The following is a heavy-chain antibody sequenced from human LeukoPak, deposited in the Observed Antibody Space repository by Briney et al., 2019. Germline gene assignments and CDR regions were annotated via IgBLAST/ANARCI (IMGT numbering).Heavy chain of an antibody. V-gene: IGHV4-59*12. CDR1: GVSISNGF. J-gene: IGHJ4*02. Sequence: SETLSLTCTVSGVSISNGFWSWIRQPPGKEPEWIGSIHNSGISNYIPSLKSRLTISRDTSKNQFSLKLRSVAAADTAVYYCARVVPTFDYWGQGTLVTVSS. CDR2: IHNSGIS. CDR3: ARVVPTFDY.